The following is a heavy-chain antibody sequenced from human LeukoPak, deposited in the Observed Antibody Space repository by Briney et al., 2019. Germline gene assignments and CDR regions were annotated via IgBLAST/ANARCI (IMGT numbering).Heavy chain of an antibody. V-gene: IGHV4-34*09. CDR3: ARAIVVPAAALT. Sequence: SETLSLTCAVYGGSFSGYYWSWVRQPPGKGLEWIGEINHSGSTNYNPSLKSRVTISVDTSKNQFSLKLSSVTAADTAVYYCARAIVVPAAALTWGQGTLVTVSS. CDR1: GGSFSGYY. CDR2: INHSGST. D-gene: IGHD2-2*01. J-gene: IGHJ4*02.